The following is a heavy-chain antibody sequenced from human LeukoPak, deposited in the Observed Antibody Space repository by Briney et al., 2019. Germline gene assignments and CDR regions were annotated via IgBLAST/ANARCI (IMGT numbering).Heavy chain of an antibody. CDR3: AKVGVSCGGDCYEYYFDY. CDR1: GFSFSSHG. Sequence: GGSLRLSCAASGFSFSSHGMSWVRQAPGKGLEWVSGIIGGAGSTYYADSVKGRFTISRDNSKNTLYLQMNSLRAEDTAVYYCAKVGVSCGGDCYEYYFDYWGQGTLVTVSS. J-gene: IGHJ4*02. CDR2: IIGGAGST. D-gene: IGHD2-21*02. V-gene: IGHV3-23*01.